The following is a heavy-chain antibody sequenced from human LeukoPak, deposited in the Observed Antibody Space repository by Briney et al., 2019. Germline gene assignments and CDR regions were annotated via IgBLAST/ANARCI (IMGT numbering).Heavy chain of an antibody. J-gene: IGHJ6*02. CDR1: GFTFSSYG. CDR3: AKGGSSWYSDYYYGMDV. Sequence: GGSLRLSCAASGFTFSSYGMHWVRQAPGKGLEWVAVISYDGSNKYYADSVKGRFTISRDNSKNTLYLQMNSLRAEDTAVYYCAKGGSSWYSDYYYGMDVWGQGTTVTVSS. CDR2: ISYDGSNK. D-gene: IGHD6-13*01. V-gene: IGHV3-30*18.